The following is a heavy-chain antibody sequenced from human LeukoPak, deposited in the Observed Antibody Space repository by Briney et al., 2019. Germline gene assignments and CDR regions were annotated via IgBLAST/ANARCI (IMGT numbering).Heavy chain of an antibody. D-gene: IGHD6-13*01. Sequence: GGSLRLSCAASGFTFSSYEMNWVRQAPGKGLEWVSYISGSGSTIYYADSVKGRFTISRDNAKNSLYLQMKSLRAEDTAVYYCARGGSWSHYFDYWGQGTLVTVSS. V-gene: IGHV3-48*03. J-gene: IGHJ4*02. CDR3: ARGGSWSHYFDY. CDR1: GFTFSSYE. CDR2: ISGSGSTI.